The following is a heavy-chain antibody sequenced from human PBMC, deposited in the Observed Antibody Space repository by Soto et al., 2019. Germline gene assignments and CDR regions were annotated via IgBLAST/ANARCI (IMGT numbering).Heavy chain of an antibody. CDR3: ARVTLGYQFDY. Sequence: SETLSLTCTVSGGSISSYYWSWIRQPPGKGLEWIGYIYYSGSTNYNPSLKSRVTISVDTSKNQFSLKLSSVTAADTAVYYCARVTLGYQFDYWGQGTLVTVLL. V-gene: IGHV4-59*01. CDR2: IYYSGST. J-gene: IGHJ4*02. D-gene: IGHD3-16*02. CDR1: GGSISSYY.